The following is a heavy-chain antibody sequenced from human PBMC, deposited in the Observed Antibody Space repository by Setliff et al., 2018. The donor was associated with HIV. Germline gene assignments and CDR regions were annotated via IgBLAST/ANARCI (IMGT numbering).Heavy chain of an antibody. D-gene: IGHD3-10*01. Sequence: GGSLRLSCAASGFTFSTYWMSWVRQAPGKGLEWVANINQYGSEKYYVDSVKGRFTISRDNAKKSLDLQMNSLRVDETAVYYCARPGRSNYWDSFDYWGQGILVTVS. CDR2: INQYGSEK. J-gene: IGHJ4*02. CDR1: GFTFSTYW. V-gene: IGHV3-7*01. CDR3: ARPGRSNYWDSFDY.